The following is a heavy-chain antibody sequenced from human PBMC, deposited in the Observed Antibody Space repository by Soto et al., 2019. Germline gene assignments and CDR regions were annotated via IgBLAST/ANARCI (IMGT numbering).Heavy chain of an antibody. CDR1: GGTFSSYA. CDR3: AIGHIAGAGSEGDYYYSYGMDV. Sequence: QVQLVQSGAEVKKPGSSVKVSCKASGGTFSSYAISWVRQAPGQGLEWMGGIIPIFGRANYAQKFQGRVTIPADESKSKAYMELSSLRSGDTAVYYLAIGHIAGAGSEGDYYYSYGMDVWGQGTTVTVSS. CDR2: IIPIFGRA. J-gene: IGHJ6*02. V-gene: IGHV1-69*12. D-gene: IGHD6-13*01.